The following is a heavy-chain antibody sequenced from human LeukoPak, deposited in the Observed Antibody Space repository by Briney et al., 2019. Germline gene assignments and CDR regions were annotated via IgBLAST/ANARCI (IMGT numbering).Heavy chain of an antibody. J-gene: IGHJ4*02. Sequence: GASVKVSCKASEYTFTDYSMHWVRQAPGQRPEWMGWVNPNSGSTSYAPRFQGRVSRTTDTSITTAFMELSGLTSDDTAVYYCARMSPHHTWEQLGFDYWGQGTLVTVSP. CDR2: VNPNSGST. V-gene: IGHV1-2*02. CDR3: ARMSPHHTWEQLGFDY. D-gene: IGHD1-26*01. CDR1: EYTFTDYS.